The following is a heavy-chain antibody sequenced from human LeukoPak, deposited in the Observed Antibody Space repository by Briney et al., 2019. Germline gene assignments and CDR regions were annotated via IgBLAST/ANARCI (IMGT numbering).Heavy chain of an antibody. CDR3: AELGITMIGGV. CDR2: ISSSGSTI. CDR1: GFIFSNHG. D-gene: IGHD3-10*02. J-gene: IGHJ6*04. V-gene: IGHV3-48*04. Sequence: GGSLRLSCIASGFIFSNHGMNWVRQTPGKGLEWVSYISSSGSTIYYADSVKGRFTISRDNAKNSLYLQMNSLRAEDTAVYYCAELGITMIGGVWGKGTTVTISS.